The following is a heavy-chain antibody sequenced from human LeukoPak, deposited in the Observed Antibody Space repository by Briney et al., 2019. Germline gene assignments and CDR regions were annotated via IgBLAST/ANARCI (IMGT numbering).Heavy chain of an antibody. D-gene: IGHD2-15*01. V-gene: IGHV4-34*01. Sequence: SETLSLTCAVYGGSFSGYYWSWIRQPPGKGLEWIGEINHSGSTNYDPSLKSRVTISVDTSKNQFSLKLSSVTAADTAVYYCARRRSGVLVANRYFDYWGQGTLVTASS. CDR1: GGSFSGYY. J-gene: IGHJ4*02. CDR2: INHSGST. CDR3: ARRRSGVLVANRYFDY.